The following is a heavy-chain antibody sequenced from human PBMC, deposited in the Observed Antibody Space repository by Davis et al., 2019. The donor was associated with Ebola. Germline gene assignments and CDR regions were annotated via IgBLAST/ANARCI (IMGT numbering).Heavy chain of an antibody. J-gene: IGHJ4*02. CDR2: LNPSGGGT. CDR1: GYTFSTYY. CDR3: ARGVQNDYFDY. V-gene: IGHV1-46*01. Sequence: ASVKVSCKASGYTFSTYYVHWIRQAPGQGLEWRGILNPSGGGTSYAQQFQGRLAMTRDTSTSTLYMELSNLRSDDTAVYYCARGVQNDYFDYWGQGTLVTVSS.